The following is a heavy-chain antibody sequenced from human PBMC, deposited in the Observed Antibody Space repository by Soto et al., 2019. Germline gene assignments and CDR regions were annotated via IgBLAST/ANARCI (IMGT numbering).Heavy chain of an antibody. CDR1: GYNFIAQD. J-gene: IGHJ3*01. V-gene: IGHV1-2*02. CDR2: MNPNSGGS. D-gene: IGHD1-7*01. Sequence: QVHLVQSGAEVKKPGASVKVSCMASGYNFIAQDIHWVRQAPGLGLEWMGKMNPNSGGSDYAQEFQGRVTVTRDTSIATVYMELTSLKSDYTAVYYCARERHLNSPSDAFDLWGQGTMVIVSS. CDR3: ARERHLNSPSDAFDL.